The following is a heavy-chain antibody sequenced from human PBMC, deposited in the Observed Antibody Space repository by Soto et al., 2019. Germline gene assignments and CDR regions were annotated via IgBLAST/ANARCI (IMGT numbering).Heavy chain of an antibody. Sequence: SVKVSCNASGGPFISYAIIWVRQSPGQGLEWMGGIIPIFGTANYAQKFQGRVTITADESTSTAYMELSSLRSEDTAVYYCARQPQPDQSWFDPWGQGTLVTVSS. V-gene: IGHV1-69*13. CDR3: ARQPQPDQSWFDP. CDR1: GGPFISYA. D-gene: IGHD6-13*01. J-gene: IGHJ5*02. CDR2: IIPIFGTA.